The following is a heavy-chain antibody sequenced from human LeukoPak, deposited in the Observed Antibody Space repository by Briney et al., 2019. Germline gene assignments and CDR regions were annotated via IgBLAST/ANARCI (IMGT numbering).Heavy chain of an antibody. V-gene: IGHV3-66*01. Sequence: GGSLRLSCAASGFTVSSNYMSWVRQAPGKGLEWVSVIYSGGSTYYADSVKGRFTISRDNSKNTLYLQMNSLRAEDTAVYYCAREPYYYDSSGYYSLHYFDYWGQGTLVTVSS. D-gene: IGHD3-22*01. CDR3: AREPYYYDSSGYYSLHYFDY. CDR1: GFTVSSNY. CDR2: IYSGGST. J-gene: IGHJ4*02.